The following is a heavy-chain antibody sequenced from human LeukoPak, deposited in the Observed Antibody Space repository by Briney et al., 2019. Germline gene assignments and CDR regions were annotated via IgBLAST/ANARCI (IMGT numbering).Heavy chain of an antibody. CDR2: VYTSGST. D-gene: IGHD3-22*01. CDR3: AREKIGYYDGSGRGWFDP. V-gene: IGHV4-61*02. CDR1: GGSISSGSYY. J-gene: IGHJ5*02. Sequence: SQTLSLTCTVSGGSISSGSYYWSWIRQPAGKGLEWIGRVYTSGSTNYNPSLKSRVTISVDTSKKQFSLKLSSVTAADTAVYYCAREKIGYYDGSGRGWFDPWGQGTLVTVSS.